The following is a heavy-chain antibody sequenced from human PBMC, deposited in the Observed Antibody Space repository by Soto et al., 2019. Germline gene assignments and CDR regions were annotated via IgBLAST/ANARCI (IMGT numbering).Heavy chain of an antibody. CDR3: ARDIGGVGSH. J-gene: IGHJ4*02. D-gene: IGHD3-10*01. CDR1: GFTFSTNW. CDR2: INEDGRIT. V-gene: IGHV3-74*01. Sequence: EVQLVESGGGLVQPGGSLRLSCAASGFTFSTNWMHWVRQVAGKGLIWVSRINEDGRITDYADSAKGRFTISRDNAKNTLYLQMNSLRAEDTAVYYCARDIGGVGSHWGQGTRVTVAS.